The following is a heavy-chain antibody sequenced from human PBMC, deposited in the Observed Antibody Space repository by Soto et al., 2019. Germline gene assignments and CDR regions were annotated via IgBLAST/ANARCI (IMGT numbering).Heavy chain of an antibody. CDR1: GGSISSYY. J-gene: IGHJ4*02. D-gene: IGHD3-9*01. CDR2: IYYSGST. V-gene: IGHV4-59*01. CDR3: ARDCPSLRYFDCIPFDY. Sequence: QVQLQESGPGLVKPSETLSLTCTVSGGSISSYYWSWIRQPPGKGLEWIGYIYYSGSTNYNPSLKSRVTISVDTSKNQFSLKLSSVTAADTAVYYCARDCPSLRYFDCIPFDYWGQGTLVTVSS.